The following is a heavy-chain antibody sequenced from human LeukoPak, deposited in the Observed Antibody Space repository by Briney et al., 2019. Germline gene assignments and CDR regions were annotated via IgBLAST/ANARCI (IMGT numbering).Heavy chain of an antibody. V-gene: IGHV3-30*01. CDR3: ARDPRGYSGLYHFDY. CDR1: GFTFSSYA. J-gene: IGHJ4*02. CDR2: ISYDGSNK. D-gene: IGHD5-12*01. Sequence: PGRSLRLSCAASGFTFSSYAMHWVRQAPGKGLEWVAVISYDGSNKYYADSVKGRFTISRDNSKNTLYLQMNSLRAEDTAVYYCARDPRGYSGLYHFDYWGQGTLVTVSS.